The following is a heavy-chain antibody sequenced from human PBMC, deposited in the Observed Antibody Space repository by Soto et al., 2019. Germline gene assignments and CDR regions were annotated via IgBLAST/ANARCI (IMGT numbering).Heavy chain of an antibody. J-gene: IGHJ5*02. CDR3: ARVLPPFDP. V-gene: IGHV1-18*01. CDR1: GYTFTSYG. Sequence: QVKLVQSGAEVKKPGASVKVSCKASGYTFTSYGISWVRQAPGQGLEWMGWINAYNGNTNYAQKLQGRVTMTTDTATSTAYMELRSLRYDDKAVYDCARVLPPFDPWGQGTLVPVSS. CDR2: INAYNGNT.